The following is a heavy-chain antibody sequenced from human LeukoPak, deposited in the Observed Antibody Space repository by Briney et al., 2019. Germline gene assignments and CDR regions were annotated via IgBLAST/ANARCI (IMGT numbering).Heavy chain of an antibody. D-gene: IGHD6-19*01. J-gene: IGHJ4*02. CDR3: ARSSSGWYHPYYFDY. Sequence: SETLSLTCTVSGGSISSGGYYWSWIRQHRGKGLEWIGYIYYSGSTYYNPSLKSRVTISVDTSKNQFSLKLSSVTAADTAVYYCARSSSGWYHPYYFDYWGQGTLVTVSS. CDR2: IYYSGST. CDR1: GGSISSGGYY. V-gene: IGHV4-31*03.